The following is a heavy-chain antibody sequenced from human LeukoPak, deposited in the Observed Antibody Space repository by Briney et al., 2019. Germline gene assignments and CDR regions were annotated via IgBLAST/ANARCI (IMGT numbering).Heavy chain of an antibody. J-gene: IGHJ6*03. Sequence: SETLSLTCTVSGYSINSGYYWGWIRQPPGKGLEWIGSIYHSGSTYYNPSLKSRVTISVDTSKNQFSLKLSSVTAADTAVYYCAREYYYYMDVWGKGTTVTISS. CDR3: AREYYYYMDV. CDR1: GYSINSGYY. V-gene: IGHV4-38-2*02. CDR2: IYHSGST.